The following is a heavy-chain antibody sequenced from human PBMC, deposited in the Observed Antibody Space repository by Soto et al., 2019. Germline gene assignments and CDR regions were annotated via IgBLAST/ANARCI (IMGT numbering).Heavy chain of an antibody. D-gene: IGHD6-13*01. Sequence: PGGSLRLSCAASGFTFSRYGMHWVRQAPGKGLEWVALIWNDGIRKAYVDSVKGRFTISRDLSGNTLFLQMNSLRLEDTAVYYCARDWIAAAGSISNSQAFPLLDGMDVWGQGTTVTV. CDR3: ARDWIAAAGSISNSQAFPLLDGMDV. V-gene: IGHV3-30*02. CDR2: IWNDGIRK. J-gene: IGHJ6*02. CDR1: GFTFSRYG.